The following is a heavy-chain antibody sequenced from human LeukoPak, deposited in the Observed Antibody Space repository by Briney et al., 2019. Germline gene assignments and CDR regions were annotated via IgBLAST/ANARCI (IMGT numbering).Heavy chain of an antibody. CDR1: GYTLTSYD. V-gene: IGHV1-8*03. D-gene: IGHD2-2*01. J-gene: IGHJ4*02. CDR2: MNPNSGNT. CDR3: ARGGKDIVVVPAPPDY. Sequence: GASVKVSCKASGYTLTSYDINWVRQATGQGLEWMGWMNPNSGNTGYAQKFQGRVTITRNTSISTAYMELSSLRSEDTAVYYCARGGKDIVVVPAPPDYWGQGTLVTVSS.